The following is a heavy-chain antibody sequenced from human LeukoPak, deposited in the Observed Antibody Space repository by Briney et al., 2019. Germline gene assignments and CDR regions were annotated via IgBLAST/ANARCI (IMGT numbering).Heavy chain of an antibody. V-gene: IGHV3-66*01. CDR1: GFSVSSNY. CDR3: ARTPMFYFYGMDV. J-gene: IGHJ6*02. D-gene: IGHD2-15*01. Sequence: GGSLRLPCAASGFSVSSNYMNWVRQAPGKGLEWVSVIYSGGNTYYADSVKGRFTISRDNSKNTLYLQMNSLRAEDTAVYYCARTPMFYFYGMDVWGRGTTVTVSS. CDR2: IYSGGNT.